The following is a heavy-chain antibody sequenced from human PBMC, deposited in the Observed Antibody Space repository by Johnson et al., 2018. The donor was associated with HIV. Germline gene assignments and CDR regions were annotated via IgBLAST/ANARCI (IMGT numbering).Heavy chain of an antibody. Sequence: QVQLVESGGGLIQPGGSLRLSCAASGFTVSSNYMSWVRQAPGKGLEWVAVISFDGGDKYYADSVKGRFTISRDNSKSTFFLQMNSLRAEDTAVYYCARVGQLARTHAFDIWGQGTMVTVYS. V-gene: IGHV3-30*03. CDR1: GFTVSSNY. CDR3: ARVGQLARTHAFDI. J-gene: IGHJ3*02. D-gene: IGHD6-13*01. CDR2: ISFDGGDK.